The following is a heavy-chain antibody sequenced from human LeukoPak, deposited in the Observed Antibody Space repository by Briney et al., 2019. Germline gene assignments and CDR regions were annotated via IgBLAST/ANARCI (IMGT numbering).Heavy chain of an antibody. CDR1: GGSISSYY. V-gene: IGHV4-4*07. D-gene: IGHD2-2*02. CDR3: ARAKCSSTSCYKLDP. Sequence: SETLSLTCTVSGGSISSYYWSWIRQPAGKGLEWIGRIYTSGSTNYNPSLKSRVTMSVDTSKNQFSLKLSSVTAADTAVYYCARAKCSSTSCYKLDPWGQGTLVTVSS. CDR2: IYTSGST. J-gene: IGHJ5*02.